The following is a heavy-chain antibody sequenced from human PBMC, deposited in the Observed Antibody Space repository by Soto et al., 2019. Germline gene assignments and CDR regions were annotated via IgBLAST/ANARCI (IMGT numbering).Heavy chain of an antibody. J-gene: IGHJ6*02. CDR3: ARDSLVVVAATPNYYYYGMDV. CDR1: GSPFSSYA. Sequence: PGGSLRLSCAASGSPFSSYAMHWVRQAPGKGLEWVAVISYDGSNKYYADSVKGRFTISRDNSKNTLYLQMNSLRAEDTAVYYCARDSLVVVAATPNYYYYGMDVWGQGTTVTVSS. V-gene: IGHV3-30-3*01. CDR2: ISYDGSNK. D-gene: IGHD2-15*01.